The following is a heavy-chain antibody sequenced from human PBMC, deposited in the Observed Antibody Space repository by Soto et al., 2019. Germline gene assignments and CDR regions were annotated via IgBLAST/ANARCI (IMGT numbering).Heavy chain of an antibody. CDR2: ISSSSSTI. Sequence: EVQLVESGGGLVQPGGSLRLSCEASGFTFSSYSMNWVRQAPGKGLEWVSYISSSSSTIYYADSVKGRFTISRDNAKNSLYLQMNSLRAEDTAVYYCARVSSWGSYPAYYYYMDVWGKGTTVTVSS. V-gene: IGHV3-48*01. J-gene: IGHJ6*03. CDR1: GFTFSSYS. D-gene: IGHD3-16*02. CDR3: ARVSSWGSYPAYYYYMDV.